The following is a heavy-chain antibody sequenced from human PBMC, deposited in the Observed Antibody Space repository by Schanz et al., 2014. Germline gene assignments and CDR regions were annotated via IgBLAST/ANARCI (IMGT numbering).Heavy chain of an antibody. CDR1: GFTFSVYW. CDR2: ISGDGTTT. Sequence: EVRLVESGGGLVQPGGSLRLSCAASGFTFSVYWMHWVRQPPGKGLVSVSRISGDGTTTSYADSVKGRFTISRDNAKNTLYLEMTSLRSEDTAVYYCARDYYYGMDVWGQGTTVTVSS. V-gene: IGHV3-74*01. J-gene: IGHJ6*02. CDR3: ARDYYYGMDV.